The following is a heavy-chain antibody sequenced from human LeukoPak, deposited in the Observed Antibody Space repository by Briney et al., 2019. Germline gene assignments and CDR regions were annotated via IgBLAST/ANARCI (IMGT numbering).Heavy chain of an antibody. CDR2: IFYSGST. D-gene: IGHD5-18*01. CDR1: SGSISTSNYY. CDR3: AKGAGGFSYYNWFDP. J-gene: IGHJ5*02. V-gene: IGHV4-39*07. Sequence: PSETLSLTCTVSSGSISTSNYYWGWVRQPPGTALEWIGNIFYSGSTYYSPSLKSRVTISLDTSRNQFSLKLNSVTAADTAIYYCAKGAGGFSYYNWFDPWGQGTLVTVSS.